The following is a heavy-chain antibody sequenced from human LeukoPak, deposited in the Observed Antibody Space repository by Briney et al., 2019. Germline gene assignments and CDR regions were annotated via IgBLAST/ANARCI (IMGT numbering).Heavy chain of an antibody. J-gene: IGHJ4*02. V-gene: IGHV1-2*02. CDR2: INPNSGGT. CDR3: ARPLYYYDSSGYYSKGLLGN. D-gene: IGHD3-22*01. Sequence: GASVTVSCKASGYTFTVYYMHWVRQAPAQGLEWMGWINPNSGGTNYAQKFQGRVTMTRDTSISTAYMELSRLRSDDTAVYYCARPLYYYDSSGYYSKGLLGNWGQGTLVTVSS. CDR1: GYTFTVYY.